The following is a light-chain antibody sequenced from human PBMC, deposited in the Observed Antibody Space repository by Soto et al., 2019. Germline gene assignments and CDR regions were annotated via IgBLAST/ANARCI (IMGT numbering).Light chain of an antibody. CDR2: DAF. J-gene: IGKJ4*01. Sequence: EIVLTQSPATLSLSPGERATLSCRASQSVSSYLAWYQQKPGQAPRLLIYDAFNRATGIPTRFSGSGSGTDFTLTISRLEPEDIAVYDCQQRSNWPLTFGGGTKVEIK. CDR3: QQRSNWPLT. V-gene: IGKV3-11*01. CDR1: QSVSSY.